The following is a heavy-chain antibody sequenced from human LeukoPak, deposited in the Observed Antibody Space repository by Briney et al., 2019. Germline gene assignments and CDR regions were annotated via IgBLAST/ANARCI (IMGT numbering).Heavy chain of an antibody. D-gene: IGHD4-17*01. J-gene: IGHJ3*02. V-gene: IGHV4-31*03. CDR1: GGSISGGGYY. CDR3: ARGEGYMTTVTTCAFDI. CDR2: IYYSGST. Sequence: SETLSLTCTVSGGSISGGGYYWSWIRQHPGKGLEWIGYIYYSGSTYYNPSLKSRVTISVDTSKNQFSLKLSSVTAADTAVYYCARGEGYMTTVTTCAFDIWGQGTMVTVSS.